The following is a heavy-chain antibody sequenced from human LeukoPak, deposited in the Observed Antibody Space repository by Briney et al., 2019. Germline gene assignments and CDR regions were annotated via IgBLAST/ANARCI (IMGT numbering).Heavy chain of an antibody. V-gene: IGHV3-23*01. CDR2: ISGSGSST. Sequence: PGGSLRLSCAASGFTFSSYWMSWVRQAPGKGLEWVSAISGSGSSTYYADSVKGRFTISRDNSKNTLYLQMNSLRAEDTAVYYCAKDKGWGYSAYDCYGMDVWGQGTTVTVSS. CDR3: AKDKGWGYSAYDCYGMDV. J-gene: IGHJ6*02. D-gene: IGHD1-26*01. CDR1: GFTFSSYW.